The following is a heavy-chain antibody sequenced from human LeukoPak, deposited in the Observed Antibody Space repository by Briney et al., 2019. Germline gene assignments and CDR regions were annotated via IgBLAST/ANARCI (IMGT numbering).Heavy chain of an antibody. D-gene: IGHD1-26*01. CDR2: ISGSGDFT. J-gene: IGHJ4*02. CDR3: ASDKIVGATKFDY. V-gene: IGHV3-21*01. Sequence: GGSLRLSCAASGFTFSSSIMRWVRQAPGKGPEWVSGISGSGDFTRYADSVKGRFTISRDNVKNSLYLQMNSLRAEDTAVYYCASDKIVGATKFDYWGQGILVTVSS. CDR1: GFTFSSSI.